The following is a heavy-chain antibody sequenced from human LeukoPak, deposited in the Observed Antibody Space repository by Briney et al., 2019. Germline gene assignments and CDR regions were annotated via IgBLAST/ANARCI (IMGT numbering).Heavy chain of an antibody. CDR3: ARHAGCGGSCYDWFDP. V-gene: IGHV5-51*01. CDR1: GYSFTSYW. J-gene: IGHJ5*02. D-gene: IGHD2-15*01. CDR2: IYPGDSDT. Sequence: GESLKISCKGSGYSFTSYWIGWVRQMPGKGLEWMGIIYPGDSDTRYSPSFQGQVTISADKSISTAYLQWSSLKASDTAMYYCARHAGCGGSCYDWFDPWGQGTLVTVSS.